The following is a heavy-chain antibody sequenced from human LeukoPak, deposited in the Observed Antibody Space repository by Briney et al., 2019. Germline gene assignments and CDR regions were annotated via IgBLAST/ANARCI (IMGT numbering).Heavy chain of an antibody. Sequence: ETLSLTCAVYGGSFSGYYWSWVRQAPGKGLEWVANIKEDGSDKYYVDSVKGRFTISRDNARTSLYLQMNSLRAKDTAVYYCARDYRARLDYWGQGTLVTVSS. J-gene: IGHJ4*02. CDR2: IKEDGSDK. CDR3: ARDYRARLDY. CDR1: GGSFSGYY. V-gene: IGHV3-7*01.